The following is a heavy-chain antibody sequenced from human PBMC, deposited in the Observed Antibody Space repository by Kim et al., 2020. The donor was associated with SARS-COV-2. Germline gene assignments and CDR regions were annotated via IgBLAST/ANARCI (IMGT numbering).Heavy chain of an antibody. V-gene: IGHV3-48*03. CDR2: ISSSGSTI. J-gene: IGHJ6*02. CDR3: ARAGDGRWLSITGGFTGYYYYGMDV. CDR1: GFTFSSYE. Sequence: GGSLRLSCAASGFTFSSYEMNWVRQAPGKGLEWISYISSSGSTIYYEDSVKGRFTISRDNAKNSLYLQINSLRAEDTAVYYCARAGDGRWLSITGGFTGYYYYGMDVWGQGTTVTVSS. D-gene: IGHD3-22*01.